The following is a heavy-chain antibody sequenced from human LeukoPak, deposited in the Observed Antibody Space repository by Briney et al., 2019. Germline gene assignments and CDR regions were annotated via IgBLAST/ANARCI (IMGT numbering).Heavy chain of an antibody. J-gene: IGHJ4*02. CDR3: ASLYYYDSTGYYWRGFDF. CDR2: VYHTGNT. CDR1: GGSISSYY. Sequence: SETLSLTCTVSGGSISSYYWSWIRQPPGKGLEWIGEVYHTGNTNYNPSLQSRVTITVDASKNQFSLKVTPVTAADTALYFCASLYYYDSTGYYWRGFDFWGQGSLVTVSS. D-gene: IGHD3-22*01. V-gene: IGHV4-59*12.